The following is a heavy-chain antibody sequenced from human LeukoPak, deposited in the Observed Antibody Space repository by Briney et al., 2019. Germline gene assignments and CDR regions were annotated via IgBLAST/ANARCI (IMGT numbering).Heavy chain of an antibody. CDR2: IGGSGGST. J-gene: IGHJ4*02. Sequence: PGGSLRLSCAASGFTFSSYAMSWVRQAPGKGLEWVSAIGGSGGSTYYADSVKGRFTISRDNSKNTLYLQMNSLRAEDTAVYYCAKEAGAGYSSSWYTDYWGQGTLVTVSS. CDR1: GFTFSSYA. CDR3: AKEAGAGYSSSWYTDY. D-gene: IGHD6-13*01. V-gene: IGHV3-23*01.